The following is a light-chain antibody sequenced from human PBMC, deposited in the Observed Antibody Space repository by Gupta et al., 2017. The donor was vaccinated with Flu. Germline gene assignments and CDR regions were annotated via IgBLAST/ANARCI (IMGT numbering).Light chain of an antibody. J-gene: IGKJ2*01. CDR2: GAS. Sequence: RVTLSCRASQHINNDLLAWYQQKPGHSPRLLIFGASNRATGTPERFSGSGSGRDFTLTIRRLESEDFAMYYCQQYATSPPYTFGQGTKLEIE. CDR1: QHINNDL. V-gene: IGKV3-20*01. CDR3: QQYATSPPYT.